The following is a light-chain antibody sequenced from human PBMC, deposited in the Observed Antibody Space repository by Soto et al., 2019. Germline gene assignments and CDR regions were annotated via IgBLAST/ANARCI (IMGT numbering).Light chain of an antibody. CDR3: SSYTTSGTPHDV. V-gene: IGLV2-14*01. CDR1: SSDIGDYNY. CDR2: GVS. J-gene: IGLJ1*01. Sequence: QSVLTQPASVSGSPGQSITISCAGTSSDIGDYNYVSWYQQHPGKAPKLMVYGVSNRPSGVSNRFSGSKSGNTASLTISGLQAEDEADYYCSSYTTSGTPHDVFGTGTKLTVL.